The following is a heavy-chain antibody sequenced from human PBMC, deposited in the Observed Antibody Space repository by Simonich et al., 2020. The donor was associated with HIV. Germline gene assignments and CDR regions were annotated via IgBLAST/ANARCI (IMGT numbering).Heavy chain of an antibody. V-gene: IGHV1-24*01. CDR1: GYTLTEIS. Sequence: QVQLVQAGAEVKKPGASVKVSCKVSGYTLTEISIHWVLQAPGNGLEWLGGFDVENGETIYAQEFQGRVTMTEDTATDTAYMELSSLRSEDTAVYYCATDSIGWSFDLWGRGTLVTVSS. CDR2: FDVENGET. J-gene: IGHJ2*01. CDR3: ATDSIGWSFDL.